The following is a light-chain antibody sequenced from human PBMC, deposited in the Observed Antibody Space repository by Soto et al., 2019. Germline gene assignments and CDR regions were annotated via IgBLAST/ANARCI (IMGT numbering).Light chain of an antibody. CDR3: MQATNWPST. CDR1: QSLVYSDGNTY. J-gene: IGKJ5*01. Sequence: DVVMTQSPLSLPVTLGQPASISCRSSQSLVYSDGNTYVNWFQQRQGQSPRRLIYKVSNRDYGVSDRFSGRETGTDFTLKSSRVEAEDVAVYYFMQATNWPSTFGQGTRLEIK. CDR2: KVS. V-gene: IGKV2-30*01.